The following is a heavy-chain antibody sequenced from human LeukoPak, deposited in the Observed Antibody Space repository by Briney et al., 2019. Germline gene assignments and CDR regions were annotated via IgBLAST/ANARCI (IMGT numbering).Heavy chain of an antibody. CDR3: ARDYYDSSGYLSDAFDI. D-gene: IGHD3-22*01. V-gene: IGHV4-59*11. Sequence: PSETLSLTCTVSGGSISSHYWSWIRQPPGKGLEWIGYIYYSGSTNYNPSLKSRVTTSVDTSKNQFSLKLSSVTAADTAVYYCARDYYDSSGYLSDAFDIWGQGTMVTVSS. CDR2: IYYSGST. J-gene: IGHJ3*02. CDR1: GGSISSHY.